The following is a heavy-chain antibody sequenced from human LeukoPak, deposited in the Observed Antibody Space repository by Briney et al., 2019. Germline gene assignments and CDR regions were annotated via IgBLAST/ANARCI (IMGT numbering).Heavy chain of an antibody. CDR2: ISYDGSNK. Sequence: GGSLRLSCAASGFTFSSYAMSWVRQAPGKGLEWVAVISYDGSNKYYADSVKGRFTISRDNSKNTLYLQMNSLRAEDTAVYYCAKDEGGPPYYYYYGMDVWGQGTTVTVSS. CDR1: GFTFSSYA. CDR3: AKDEGGPPYYYYYGMDV. D-gene: IGHD3-16*01. J-gene: IGHJ6*02. V-gene: IGHV3-30*18.